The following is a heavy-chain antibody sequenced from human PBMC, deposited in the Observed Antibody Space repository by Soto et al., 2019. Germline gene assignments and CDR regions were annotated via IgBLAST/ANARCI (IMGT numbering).Heavy chain of an antibody. D-gene: IGHD4-17*01. CDR1: GFTFSSYV. CDR2: ISGSGGIT. CDR3: AKCHCGDYWYFEY. V-gene: IGHV3-23*01. J-gene: IGHJ4*02. Sequence: GGSLRLSCVASGFTFSSYVMSWVRQAPGKGLEWVSGISGSGGITYYADSMKGRFTISRDNSKNRLYLQMNSLRAEDTAVYYCAKCHCGDYWYFEYWGQGALVTVSS.